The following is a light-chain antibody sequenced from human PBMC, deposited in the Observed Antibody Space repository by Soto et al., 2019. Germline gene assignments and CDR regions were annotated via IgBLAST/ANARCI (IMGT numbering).Light chain of an antibody. CDR3: QQHNKWPLVT. CDR2: GAS. CDR1: QSVSSN. V-gene: IGKV3-15*01. J-gene: IGKJ1*01. Sequence: DIVMTQSPATLSVSPGERATLSCRASQSVSSNLVWYQQRPGQAPRLLIYGASTRATGIPARFSGSGSGTEFTLTISSLQSEDFAVYYCQQHNKWPLVTFGQGTKVEIK.